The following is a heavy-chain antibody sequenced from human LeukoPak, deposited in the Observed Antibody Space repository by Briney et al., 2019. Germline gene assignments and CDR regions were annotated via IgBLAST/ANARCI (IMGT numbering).Heavy chain of an antibody. V-gene: IGHV1-2*04. D-gene: IGHD2-15*01. Sequence: ASVKVSCKASGYTFTGYYMHWVRQAPGQGLEWMGWINPNSGGTNYAQKFQGWVTMTRDTSISTAYMELSRLRSDDTAVYYCARGGGYCSGGSCYNWFDPWGQGALVTVSS. CDR1: GYTFTGYY. CDR2: INPNSGGT. J-gene: IGHJ5*02. CDR3: ARGGGYCSGGSCYNWFDP.